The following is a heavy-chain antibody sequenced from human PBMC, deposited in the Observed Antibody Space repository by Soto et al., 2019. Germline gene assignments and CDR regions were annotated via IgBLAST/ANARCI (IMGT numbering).Heavy chain of an antibody. CDR3: ARHVGASDFWSGYYIGWFDP. J-gene: IGHJ5*02. V-gene: IGHV4-39*01. CDR2: IYYSGST. Sequence: QLQLQESGPGLVKPSETLSLTCTVSGGSISSSSYYWGWIRQPPGKGLEWIGSIYYSGSTYYNPSLKSRVSISVNTSKNQFSLKLSSVTAADTAVYYCARHVGASDFWSGYYIGWFDPWGQGTLVTVSS. CDR1: GGSISSSSYY. D-gene: IGHD3-3*01.